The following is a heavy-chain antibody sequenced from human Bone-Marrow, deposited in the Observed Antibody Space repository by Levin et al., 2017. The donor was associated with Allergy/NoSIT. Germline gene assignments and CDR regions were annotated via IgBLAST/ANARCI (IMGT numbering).Heavy chain of an antibody. V-gene: IGHV4-4*02. CDR3: ARRYGSGSYFYDYYMDV. CDR2: IYHSSRT. CDR1: GGSISSSNW. J-gene: IGHJ6*03. Sequence: PSETLSLTCAVSGGSISSSNWWSWVRPPPGKLLGWIGEIYHSSRTYYNQSLKSRFTISVDKSKNQFSLKLSSVTAADTAVYYCARRYGSGSYFYDYYMDVWGKGTTVTVSS. D-gene: IGHD3-10*01.